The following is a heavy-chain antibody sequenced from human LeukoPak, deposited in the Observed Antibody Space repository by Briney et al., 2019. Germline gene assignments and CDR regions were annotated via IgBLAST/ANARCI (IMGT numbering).Heavy chain of an antibody. CDR1: GGSISSSSYY. CDR3: GRHGTYYYDSSGYSTPFDY. CDR2: IHYSGST. J-gene: IGHJ4*02. V-gene: IGHV4-39*01. Sequence: SETLSLTCTVSGGSISSSSYYWGWIRQPPGKGLEWIGSIHYSGSTYYNPSLKSRVTISVDTSKNQFSLKLSSVTAADTAVYYCGRHGTYYYDSSGYSTPFDYWGQGTLVTVSS. D-gene: IGHD3-22*01.